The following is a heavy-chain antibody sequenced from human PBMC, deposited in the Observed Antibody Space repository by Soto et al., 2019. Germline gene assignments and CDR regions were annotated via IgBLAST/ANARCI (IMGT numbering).Heavy chain of an antibody. V-gene: IGHV4-34*01. D-gene: IGHD1-1*01. CDR2: INESGST. CDR3: ARGSGIVALPGELEDVNYDY. J-gene: IGHJ4*02. CDR1: GQSFSGHS. Sequence: QVQLQQWGAGLVKPSETLSLSCAVYGQSFSGHSWAWIRQLPGKGLEWVGEINESGSTYYNPSLKKRVTISTDTPRNQCSRNLSSVSAADTAAYFCARGSGIVALPGELEDVNYDYWGQGTLANVSS.